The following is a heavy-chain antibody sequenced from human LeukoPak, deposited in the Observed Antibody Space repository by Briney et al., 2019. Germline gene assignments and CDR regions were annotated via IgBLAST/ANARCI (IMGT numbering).Heavy chain of an antibody. CDR2: MNPNSGGT. CDR1: GYTFTSYD. V-gene: IGHV1-8*01. CDR3: ARGSIAARLYYYYYMDV. Sequence: ASVKVSCKASGYTFTSYDINWVRQAPGQGLEWMGWMNPNSGGTNYAQKFQGRVTITRNTSISTAYMELSSLRSEDTAVYYCARGSIAARLYYYYYMDVWGKGTTVTVSS. D-gene: IGHD6-6*01. J-gene: IGHJ6*03.